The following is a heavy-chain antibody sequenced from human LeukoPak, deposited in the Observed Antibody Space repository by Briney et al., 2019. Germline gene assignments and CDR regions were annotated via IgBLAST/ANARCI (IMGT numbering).Heavy chain of an antibody. CDR3: ARERNDDSSGYFDY. V-gene: IGHV4-39*07. Sequence: PSETLSLTCTVSGGSISSSSYYWGWIRQPPGKGLEWIGSIYYSGSTYYNPSLKSRVTISVDTSKNQFSLKLSSVTAADMAVYYCARERNDDSSGYFDYWGQGTLVTVSS. CDR1: GGSISSSSYY. J-gene: IGHJ4*02. CDR2: IYYSGST. D-gene: IGHD3-22*01.